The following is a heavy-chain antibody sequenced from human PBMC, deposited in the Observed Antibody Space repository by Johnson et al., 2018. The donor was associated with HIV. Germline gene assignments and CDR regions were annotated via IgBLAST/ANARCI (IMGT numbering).Heavy chain of an antibody. D-gene: IGHD2-8*01. CDR1: GFTFDDYG. Sequence: VQLVESGGGSVQAGGSLRLSCAASGFTFDDYGMSWVRQAPGKGLEWVSGINWNGGSTGYADSVKGRFTISRDNARNSLYLQMNSLRAEDTALYYCARATWSDDAFDIWGQGTMVTVSS. CDR3: ARATWSDDAFDI. J-gene: IGHJ3*02. V-gene: IGHV3-20*04. CDR2: INWNGGST.